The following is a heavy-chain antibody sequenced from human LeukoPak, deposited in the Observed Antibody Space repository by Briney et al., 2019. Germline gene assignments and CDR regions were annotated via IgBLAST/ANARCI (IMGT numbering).Heavy chain of an antibody. CDR2: MNPSSGDT. V-gene: IGHV1-8*01. CDR3: ARGKKWFGESTPLFWLDP. D-gene: IGHD3-10*01. Sequence: ASVKVSCKASGYTFTSYHINWVRQATGQGLEWMGWMNPSSGDTGYAQKFQDRVSITRNTSISTAYMELSSLGSEDTAVYYCARGKKWFGESTPLFWLDPWGQGTLVTVSS. CDR1: GYTFTSYH. J-gene: IGHJ5*02.